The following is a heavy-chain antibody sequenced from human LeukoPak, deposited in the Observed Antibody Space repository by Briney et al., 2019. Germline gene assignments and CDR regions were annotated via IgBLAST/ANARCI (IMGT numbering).Heavy chain of an antibody. V-gene: IGHV1-2*02. CDR2: INPYSGDT. Sequence: ASVKVSCKASGYSFTGYYIHWVRQAPGQGLAWMGWINPYSGDTNYAQKFQGRVTMTRDTSIRTAYMELSRLRSDDTAMYYCARYYIEGRCFDYWGQGTLVTVSS. J-gene: IGHJ4*02. D-gene: IGHD3-10*01. CDR1: GYSFTGYY. CDR3: ARYYIEGRCFDY.